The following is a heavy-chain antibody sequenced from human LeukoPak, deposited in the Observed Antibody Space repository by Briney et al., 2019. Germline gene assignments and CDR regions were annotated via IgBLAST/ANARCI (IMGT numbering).Heavy chain of an antibody. J-gene: IGHJ6*03. V-gene: IGHV3-64*01. CDR2: ISSNGGST. D-gene: IGHD6-13*01. Sequence: PGGSLRLSCAASRFTFSSYAMHWVRQAPGKGLEYVSAISSNGGSTYYANSVKGRFTISRDNSKNTLYLQMGSLRAEDMAVYYCARDPVLGAAGNNYYYYYMDVWGKGTTVTVSS. CDR3: ARDPVLGAAGNNYYYYYMDV. CDR1: RFTFSSYA.